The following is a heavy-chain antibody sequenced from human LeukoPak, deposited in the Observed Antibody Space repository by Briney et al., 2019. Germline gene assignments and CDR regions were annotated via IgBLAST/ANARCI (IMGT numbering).Heavy chain of an antibody. D-gene: IGHD5-18*01. V-gene: IGHV3-33*06. Sequence: PGRSQRLSCAASGFTLSSYGVHWVRQAPGKGLEWVAVIWYDGSNKYYADSVKGRFTISRDNSKNTLYLQMNSLRAEDTAVYYCAKDSRLQLWDYFDYWGQGTLVTVSS. CDR1: GFTLSSYG. CDR3: AKDSRLQLWDYFDY. J-gene: IGHJ4*02. CDR2: IWYDGSNK.